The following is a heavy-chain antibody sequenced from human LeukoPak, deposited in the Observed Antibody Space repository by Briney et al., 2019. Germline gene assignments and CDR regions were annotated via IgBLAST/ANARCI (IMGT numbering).Heavy chain of an antibody. CDR3: ARDWIAVAGANWFDP. D-gene: IGHD6-19*01. CDR2: IYSGGKT. CDR1: GFTFGSNY. J-gene: IGHJ5*02. Sequence: PGGSLRLSCAASGFTFGSNYMSWVRQAPGKGLEWVSVIYSGGKTYYADSVRGRFTISRDNSKNTLYLQMNSLRTEDTAVYYCARDWIAVAGANWFDPWGQGTLVTVSS. V-gene: IGHV3-53*01.